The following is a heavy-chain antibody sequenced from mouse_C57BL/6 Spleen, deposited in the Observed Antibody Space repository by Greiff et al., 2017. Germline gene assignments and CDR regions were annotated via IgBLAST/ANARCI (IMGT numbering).Heavy chain of an antibody. J-gene: IGHJ3*01. CDR2: IDPENGDT. CDR3: TRICMGDYDDVFAY. Sequence: VQLQQSGAELVRPGASVKLSCTASGFNIKDDYMHWVKQRPEQGLEWIGWIDPENGDTEYASKFQGKATITADTSSNTAYLQLSSLTSEDTAVYYCTRICMGDYDDVFAYWGQGTLVTVSA. D-gene: IGHD2-4*01. V-gene: IGHV14-4*01. CDR1: GFNIKDDY.